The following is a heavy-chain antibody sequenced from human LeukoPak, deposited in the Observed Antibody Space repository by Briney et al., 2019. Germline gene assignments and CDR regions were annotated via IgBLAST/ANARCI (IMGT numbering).Heavy chain of an antibody. V-gene: IGHV1-2*02. CDR3: ARDDCSSTSCYAGENWFGP. Sequence: ASVKVSCKASGYTFTGYYMHWVRQAPGQGLEWMGWINPNSGGTNYAQKFQGRVTMTRDTSISTAYMELSRLRSDDTAVYYCARDDCSSTSCYAGENWFGPWGQGTLVTVSS. J-gene: IGHJ5*02. CDR1: GYTFTGYY. CDR2: INPNSGGT. D-gene: IGHD2-2*01.